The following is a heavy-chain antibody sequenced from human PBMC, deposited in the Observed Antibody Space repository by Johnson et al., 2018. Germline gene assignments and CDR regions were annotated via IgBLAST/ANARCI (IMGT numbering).Heavy chain of an antibody. CDR2: ISSSNSNI. Sequence: VQLVESGGGLVKPGGSLRISCSASGFTFSSYSMNWVRQAPGKGLEWVSSISSSNSNIYYADSVKGRFTISRDNAKNSLYLQMNGLRAEDPAVYYCARVGIAGSSTSPCDYWGQGTLVTVSS. CDR3: ARVGIAGSSTSPCDY. V-gene: IGHV3-21*01. J-gene: IGHJ4*02. CDR1: GFTFSSYS. D-gene: IGHD2-2*01.